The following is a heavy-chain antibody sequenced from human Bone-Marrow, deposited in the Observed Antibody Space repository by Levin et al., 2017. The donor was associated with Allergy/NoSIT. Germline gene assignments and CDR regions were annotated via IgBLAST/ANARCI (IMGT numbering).Heavy chain of an antibody. V-gene: IGHV1-2*06. Sequence: GESLKISCKASGYTFTGYYMHWVRQAPGHGLEWVGRINPNSGGTNYAQKFQGRVTMTRDTSISTAYMELSRLRSDDTAVYYCARDQVNDYGDYAYWGQGTLVTVSS. D-gene: IGHD4-17*01. CDR1: GYTFTGYY. CDR2: INPNSGGT. CDR3: ARDQVNDYGDYAY. J-gene: IGHJ4*02.